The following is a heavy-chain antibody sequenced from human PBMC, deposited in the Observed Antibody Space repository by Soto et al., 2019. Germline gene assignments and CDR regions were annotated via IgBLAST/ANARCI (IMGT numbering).Heavy chain of an antibody. CDR2: IDPSDSYT. J-gene: IGHJ6*02. CDR3: ARWGWAAYNHYYGMDV. V-gene: IGHV5-10-1*01. Sequence: ESLTISRKGSGYSFTSYWISLVRQMPGKGLEWMGRIDPSDSYTNYSPSFQGHVTISADKSISTAYLQWSSLKASDTAMYYCARWGWAAYNHYYGMDVWGQGTTVTVSS. D-gene: IGHD6-19*01. CDR1: GYSFTSYW.